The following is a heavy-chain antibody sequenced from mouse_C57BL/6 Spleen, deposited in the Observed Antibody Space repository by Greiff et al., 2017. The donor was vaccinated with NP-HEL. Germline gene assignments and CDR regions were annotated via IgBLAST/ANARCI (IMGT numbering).Heavy chain of an antibody. V-gene: IGHV5-9-1*02. J-gene: IGHJ4*01. Sequence: DVMLVESGEGLVKPGGSLKPSCAASGFTFSSYAMSWVRQTPEKRLEWVAYISSGGDYIYYADTVKGRFTISRDNARNTLYLQMSSLKSEDTAMYYCTRDTNYGSSYLMDYWGQGTSVTVSS. D-gene: IGHD1-1*01. CDR3: TRDTNYGSSYLMDY. CDR2: ISSGGDYI. CDR1: GFTFSSYA.